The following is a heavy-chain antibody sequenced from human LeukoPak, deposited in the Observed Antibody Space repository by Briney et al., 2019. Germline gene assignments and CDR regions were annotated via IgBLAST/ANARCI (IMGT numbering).Heavy chain of an antibody. CDR1: GFTVSSNY. D-gene: IGHD6-25*01. J-gene: IGHJ4*02. CDR3: ARESAETYYFDY. Sequence: GGSLRLSCAASGFTVSSNYMSWVRQAPGKGLEWVSVIYSGGSTYYADSVKGRFTISRDNSKNTLYLQMNSLRAEDTAVYYCARESAETYYFDYWGQGTLVTVSS. CDR2: IYSGGST. V-gene: IGHV3-66*01.